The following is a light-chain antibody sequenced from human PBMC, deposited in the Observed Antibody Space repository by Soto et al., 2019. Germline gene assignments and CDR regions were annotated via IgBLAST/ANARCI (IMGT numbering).Light chain of an antibody. J-gene: IGLJ1*01. Sequence: QSVLTQPASVSGSPGQSVTISCTETSSDIGGYDYVSWYQQHPGTAPKLILYEVNNRPSGVSNRFSGSKSGNTASLIISGLQTEDEADYYCSAYTTTSTLIFGTGTKVTVL. V-gene: IGLV2-14*01. CDR2: EVN. CDR1: SSDIGGYDY. CDR3: SAYTTTSTLI.